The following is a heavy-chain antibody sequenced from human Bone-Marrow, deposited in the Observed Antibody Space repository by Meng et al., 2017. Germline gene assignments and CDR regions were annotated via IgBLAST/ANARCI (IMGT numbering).Heavy chain of an antibody. CDR2: INHSGST. CDR1: GGSFSGSY. J-gene: IGHJ4*02. V-gene: IGHV4-34*01. Sequence: QVQLQQWGAGLLKPSETLSRTCAVYGGSFSGSYWSWIRQPPGKGLEWIGEINHSGSTNYNPSLKSRVSISVDTSKNQFSLKLSSVTAADTAIYYCARQGDTAMATFDYWGQGTLVTVSS. CDR3: ARQGDTAMATFDY. D-gene: IGHD5-18*01.